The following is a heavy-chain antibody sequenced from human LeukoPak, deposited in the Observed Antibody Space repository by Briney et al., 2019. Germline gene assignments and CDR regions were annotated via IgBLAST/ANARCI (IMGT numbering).Heavy chain of an antibody. Sequence: GGSLRLSCAASGFTFSSYGMSWVRQAPGKGLEWVSAISGSGGSTYYADSVKGRFTISRDNSKNTLYLQMNSQRAEDTAVYYCAKDFGGFYYDILTGYYPYYFDYWGQGTLVTVSS. D-gene: IGHD3-9*01. J-gene: IGHJ4*02. CDR2: ISGSGGST. CDR3: AKDFGGFYYDILTGYYPYYFDY. CDR1: GFTFSSYG. V-gene: IGHV3-23*01.